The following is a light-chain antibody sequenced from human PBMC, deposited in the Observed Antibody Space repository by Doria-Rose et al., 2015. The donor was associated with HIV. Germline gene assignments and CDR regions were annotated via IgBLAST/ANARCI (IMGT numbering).Light chain of an antibody. V-gene: IGKV3-20*01. CDR2: DAS. CDR1: QRVKSSY. Sequence: TQSPGTLSLSPGERATLSCRASQRVKSSYLAWYQQKPGQAPRLLIYDASTRATGIPDRFSDSGSGTDYTLTISGLEPEDVAVYYCQQYGTSRGTFGQGTRLEIK. CDR3: QQYGTSRGT. J-gene: IGKJ5*01.